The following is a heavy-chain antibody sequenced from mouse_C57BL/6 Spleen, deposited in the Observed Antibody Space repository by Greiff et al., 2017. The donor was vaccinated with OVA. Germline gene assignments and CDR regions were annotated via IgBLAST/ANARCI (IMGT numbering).Heavy chain of an antibody. CDR2: INYDGSST. V-gene: IGHV5-16*01. D-gene: IGHD2-5*01. J-gene: IGHJ4*01. Sequence: EVKLMESEGGLVQPGSSMKLSCTASGFTFSDYYMAWVRQVPEKGLEWVANINYDGSSTYYLDSLKSRFIISRDNAKNILYLQMSSLKSEDTATYYCARGEYSNPYYAMDYWGQGTSVTVSS. CDR1: GFTFSDYY. CDR3: ARGEYSNPYYAMDY.